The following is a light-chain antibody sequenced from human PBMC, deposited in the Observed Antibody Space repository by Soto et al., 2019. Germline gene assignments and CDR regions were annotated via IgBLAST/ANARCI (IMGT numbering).Light chain of an antibody. Sequence: AIQMTQSPSSLSASVGDRFTITCRASQDIRNDLGWYQQKPGKTPKRLIFAASSLQSGVPSRFSGSGSGTDFTLAISSLQPDDFATYYCLQDFNYPWTFGQGTKLEIE. J-gene: IGKJ1*01. CDR1: QDIRND. CDR2: AAS. CDR3: LQDFNYPWT. V-gene: IGKV1-6*01.